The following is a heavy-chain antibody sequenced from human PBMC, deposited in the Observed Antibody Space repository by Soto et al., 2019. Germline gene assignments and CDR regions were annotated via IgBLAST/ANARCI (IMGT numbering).Heavy chain of an antibody. V-gene: IGHV1-69*13. CDR2: IIPIFGTA. D-gene: IGHD2-21*01. J-gene: IGHJ5*01. CDR3: ARVKDGETTLRDGCGIRDQTNMRASDS. Sequence: SVKVSCQASVGTYIRYAIICVRQAPGQGLEWMGGIIPIFGTANYAQKFQCRVTITADESACTAYMEPSSLRSEDTAVYYCARVKDGETTLRDGCGIRDQTNMRASDS. CDR1: VGTYIRYA.